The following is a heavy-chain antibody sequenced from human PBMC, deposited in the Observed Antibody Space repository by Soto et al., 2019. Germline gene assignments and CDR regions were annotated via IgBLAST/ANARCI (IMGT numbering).Heavy chain of an antibody. D-gene: IGHD2-2*01. CDR2: ISYDGSNK. V-gene: IGHV3-30*18. J-gene: IGHJ4*02. Sequence: PGESLRLSCAASGFTFSSYGMHWVRQAPGKGLEWVAVISYDGSNKYYADSVKGRFTISRDNSKNTLYLQMNSLRAEDTAVYYCAKNGDIVVVPAAIFDCRGQGTLVTVSS. CDR1: GFTFSSYG. CDR3: AKNGDIVVVPAAIFDC.